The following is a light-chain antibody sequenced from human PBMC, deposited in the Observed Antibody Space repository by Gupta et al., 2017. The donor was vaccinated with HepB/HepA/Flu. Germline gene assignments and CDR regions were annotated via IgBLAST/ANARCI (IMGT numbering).Light chain of an antibody. CDR2: WGS. CDR1: QSLLHSNGYYY. Sequence: DIVMTQSPLSLPVTPGEPASISCRSSQSLLHSNGYYYLDWYLQKPVQSPQLLIYWGSKRASGGPARFSCTGPVTDFTLKSIRVEAEHLGAYSDNQVLRPYTCGQGTKLELK. J-gene: IGKJ1*01. CDR3: NQVLRPYT. V-gene: IGKV2-28*01.